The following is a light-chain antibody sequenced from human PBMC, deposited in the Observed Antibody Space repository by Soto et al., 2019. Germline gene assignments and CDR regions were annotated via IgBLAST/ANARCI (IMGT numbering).Light chain of an antibody. CDR1: SSDVGGYNY. J-gene: IGLJ1*01. CDR2: DVT. CDR3: SSYTSSSTPDV. Sequence: QSGLTQPASVSGSPGQSITISCTGTSSDVGGYNYVSWYQQHPVKAPKLMIYDVTNRPSGVSDRFSGSKSGNTASLTISGLQAEDEADYYCSSYTSSSTPDVFGTGTKVTVL. V-gene: IGLV2-14*01.